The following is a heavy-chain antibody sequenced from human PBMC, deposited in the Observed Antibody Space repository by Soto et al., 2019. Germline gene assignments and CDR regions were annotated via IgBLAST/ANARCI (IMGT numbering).Heavy chain of an antibody. CDR3: AQEGAGELLVTGMDV. D-gene: IGHD1-26*01. CDR2: ISYDGSNK. V-gene: IGHV3-30-3*01. J-gene: IGHJ6*02. Sequence: LRLSCAASGFTFSSYAMHWVRQAPGKGLEWVAVISYDGSNKYYADSVKGRFTISRDNSKNTLYLQMNSLRAEDTAVYYCAQEGAGELLVTGMDVWGQGTTVTVSS. CDR1: GFTFSSYA.